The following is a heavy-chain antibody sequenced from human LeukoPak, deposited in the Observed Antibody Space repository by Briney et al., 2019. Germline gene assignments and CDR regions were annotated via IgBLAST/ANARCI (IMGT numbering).Heavy chain of an antibody. CDR3: VTGGYSYGVDY. CDR1: GGTFSSYA. CDR2: IIPIFGTA. D-gene: IGHD5-18*01. J-gene: IGHJ4*02. Sequence: ASVKVSCKASGGTFSSYAISWVRQAPGQGLEWMGGIIPIFGTANYAQKFQGRVTITADESTSTAYMELSSLRSEDTAVYYCVTGGYSYGVDYWGQGTLVTVSS. V-gene: IGHV1-69*13.